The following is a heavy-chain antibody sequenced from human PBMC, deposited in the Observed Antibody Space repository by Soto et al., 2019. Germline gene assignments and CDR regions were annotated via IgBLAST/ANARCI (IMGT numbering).Heavy chain of an antibody. D-gene: IGHD2-15*01. CDR2: VYYSGSS. J-gene: IGHJ5*02. CDR3: AKLSCTGSTCYFPGWFVH. CDR1: GDSISGGASF. V-gene: IGHV4-30-4*03. Sequence: SETLSLTCTVSGDSISGGASFWSWIRQPPGKGLEWIANVYYSGSSYYNPSLNSRLTISVDTTKNQFSLQLKFMTAADTAVYYCAKLSCTGSTCYFPGWFVHWGQGTLVTVSS.